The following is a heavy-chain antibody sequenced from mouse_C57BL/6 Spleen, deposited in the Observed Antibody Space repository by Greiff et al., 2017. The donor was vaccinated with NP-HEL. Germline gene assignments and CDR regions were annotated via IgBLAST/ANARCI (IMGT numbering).Heavy chain of an antibody. V-gene: IGHV5-17*01. J-gene: IGHJ3*01. CDR2: ISSGSSTI. CDR3: ARPTTMVTTPFAY. Sequence: EVHLVESGGGLVKPGGSLKLSCAASGFTFSDYGMHWVRQAPEKGLEWVAYISSGSSTIYYADTVKGRFTISRDNAKNTLFLQMTSLRSEDTAMYYCARPTTMVTTPFAYWGQRTLVTVSA. D-gene: IGHD2-1*01. CDR1: GFTFSDYG.